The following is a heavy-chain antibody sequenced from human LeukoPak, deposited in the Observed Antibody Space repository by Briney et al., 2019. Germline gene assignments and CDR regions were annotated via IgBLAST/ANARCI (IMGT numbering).Heavy chain of an antibody. CDR1: GFTFSDYY. J-gene: IGHJ4*02. Sequence: GGSLRLSCAASGFTFSDYYMSWIRQAPRKGLEWVSYISSSGSTIYYADSVKGRFTISRDNAKNSRYLQMNSLRAEDTAVYYCARDSGYYDFDYWGQGTLVTVSS. D-gene: IGHD3-22*01. CDR3: ARDSGYYDFDY. V-gene: IGHV3-11*01. CDR2: ISSSGSTI.